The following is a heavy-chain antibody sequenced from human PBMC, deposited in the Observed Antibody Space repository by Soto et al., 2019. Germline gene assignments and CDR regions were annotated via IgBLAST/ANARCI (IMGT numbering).Heavy chain of an antibody. Sequence: GGSLRLSCAASGFTFSSYWMHWVRQAPGKGMVWVSRINSDGSSTSYADSVKGRFTISRDNAKNTLYLQINSLRAEDTAVYYCARDGLYGGNSFDYWGQGTLVTVSS. V-gene: IGHV3-74*01. CDR3: ARDGLYGGNSFDY. D-gene: IGHD4-17*01. CDR1: GFTFSSYW. CDR2: INSDGSST. J-gene: IGHJ4*02.